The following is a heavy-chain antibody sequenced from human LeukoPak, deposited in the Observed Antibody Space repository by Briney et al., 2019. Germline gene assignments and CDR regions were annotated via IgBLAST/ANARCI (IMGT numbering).Heavy chain of an antibody. V-gene: IGHV3-30*02. CDR1: GFTFSSYG. J-gene: IGHJ6*03. Sequence: GGSLRLSCAASGFTFSSYGMHWVRQAPGKGLEWVAFIRYDGSNKYYADSVKGRLTISRDNSKNTLYLQMNSLRAEDTAVYYCAKGSGSYYSDYYDYMDVWGKGTTVTISS. CDR3: AKGSGSYYSDYYDYMDV. D-gene: IGHD1-26*01. CDR2: IRYDGSNK.